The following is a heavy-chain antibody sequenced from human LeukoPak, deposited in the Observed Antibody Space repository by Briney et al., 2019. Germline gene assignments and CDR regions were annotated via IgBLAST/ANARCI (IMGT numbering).Heavy chain of an antibody. V-gene: IGHV5-51*01. D-gene: IGHD6-19*01. Sequence: GESLKISCKGSGYSFTSYWIGWVRQMPGKGLEWMGIIYPGDSDTRYSPSFQGQVTISANKSISTAYLQWSSLKASDTAMYYCARQDIAVDDRYYYGMDVWGQGTTVTVSS. CDR3: ARQDIAVDDRYYYGMDV. J-gene: IGHJ6*02. CDR1: GYSFTSYW. CDR2: IYPGDSDT.